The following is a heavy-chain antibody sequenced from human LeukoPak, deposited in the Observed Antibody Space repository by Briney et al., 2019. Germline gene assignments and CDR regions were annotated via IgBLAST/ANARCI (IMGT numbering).Heavy chain of an antibody. D-gene: IGHD6-19*01. J-gene: IGHJ4*02. Sequence: GGSLRLSCAASGFSFSHAWMTWVRQAPGKGLEWIGRIQSETDGGTTDYAAPVKGRFTISKDDSKNMLYLQMNSLKNEDTAVYYCTTSPQWLENWGQGTLVTVSP. CDR2: IQSETDGGTT. V-gene: IGHV3-15*01. CDR1: GFSFSHAW. CDR3: TTSPQWLEN.